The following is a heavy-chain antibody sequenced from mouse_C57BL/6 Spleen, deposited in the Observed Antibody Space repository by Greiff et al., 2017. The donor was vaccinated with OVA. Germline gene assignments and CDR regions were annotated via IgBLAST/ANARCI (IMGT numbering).Heavy chain of an antibody. CDR2: ISGGGGNT. D-gene: IGHD1-1*01. Sequence: EVKVVESGGGLVKPGGSLKLSCAASGFTFSSYTMSWVRQTPEKRLEWVATISGGGGNTYYPDSVKGRFTISRDNAKNTLYLQMSSLRSEDTALYYCARQGGITTVVATYWYFDVWGTGTTVTVSS. J-gene: IGHJ1*03. CDR3: ARQGGITTVVATYWYFDV. CDR1: GFTFSSYT. V-gene: IGHV5-9*01.